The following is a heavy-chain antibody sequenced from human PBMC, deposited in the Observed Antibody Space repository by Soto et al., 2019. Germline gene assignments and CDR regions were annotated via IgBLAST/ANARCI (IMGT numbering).Heavy chain of an antibody. CDR2: IYPGDSDT. Sequence: GESLKISCKGSGYSFTSYWISWVRQMPGKGLEWMGIIYPGDSDTRYSPSFQGQVAISADKSISTAYLQWSSLKASDTAMYYCARQMVVPAASFDYWGQGTLVTVSS. J-gene: IGHJ4*02. CDR3: ARQMVVPAASFDY. V-gene: IGHV5-51*01. CDR1: GYSFTSYW. D-gene: IGHD2-2*01.